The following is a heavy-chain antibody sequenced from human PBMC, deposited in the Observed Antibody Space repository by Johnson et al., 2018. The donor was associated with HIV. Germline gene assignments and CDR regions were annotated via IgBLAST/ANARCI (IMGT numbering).Heavy chain of an antibody. V-gene: IGHV3-11*01. CDR1: GFTFSDYY. J-gene: IGHJ3*02. D-gene: IGHD6-13*01. Sequence: QEQLVESGGGLVKPGGSLRLSCAASGFTFSDYYMSWIRQAPGKGLEWVSGISWNSGSIGYADSVKGRLTISSDNAKNSLYLQMNSLSAEDTALYYCARVGSSWGRDAFDIWGQGTMVTVSS. CDR2: ISWNSGSI. CDR3: ARVGSSWGRDAFDI.